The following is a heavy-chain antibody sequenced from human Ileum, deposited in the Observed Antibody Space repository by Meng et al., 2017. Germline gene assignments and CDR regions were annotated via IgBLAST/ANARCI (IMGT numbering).Heavy chain of an antibody. CDR1: GFTFSSYW. J-gene: IGHJ4*02. Sequence: GESLKISCAASGFTFSSYWMHWVRQVPGKGLVWVSRISPDGSSTTYADSVKGRFTISRDSGKNTVILQMNSLSAEDTAVYFCARGMAESRLLDVMDYWGQGALVTVSS. V-gene: IGHV3-74*01. CDR3: ARGMAESRLLDVMDY. D-gene: IGHD2-21*01. CDR2: ISPDGSST.